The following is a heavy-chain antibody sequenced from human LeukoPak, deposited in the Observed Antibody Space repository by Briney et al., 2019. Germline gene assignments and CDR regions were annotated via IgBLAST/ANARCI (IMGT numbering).Heavy chain of an antibody. J-gene: IGHJ4*02. D-gene: IGHD3-10*01. CDR1: GGSISSSNW. CDR3: AKKIDSGSYPLDY. V-gene: IGHV4-4*02. CDR2: IYHSGST. Sequence: SGTLSLTCAVSGGSISSSNWWSWVRQPPGKGLEWIGEIYHSGSTNYNPSLKSRVTISVDKSKNQFSLKLSSVTAADTGVYYCAKKIDSGSYPLDYWGQGTLVTISS.